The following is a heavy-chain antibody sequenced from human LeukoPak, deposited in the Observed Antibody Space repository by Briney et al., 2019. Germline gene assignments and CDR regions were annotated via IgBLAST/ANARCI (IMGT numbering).Heavy chain of an antibody. CDR3: ARDKSQWLAHDNAFDI. Sequence: SVKVSCKASGGTFSSYAISWVRQAPGQGLEWMGGIIPIFGTANYAQKFQGRVTITTDESTSTAYMELSSLRSEDTAVYYCARDKSQWLAHDNAFDIWGQGTMVTVSS. J-gene: IGHJ3*02. CDR2: IIPIFGTA. V-gene: IGHV1-69*05. CDR1: GGTFSSYA. D-gene: IGHD6-19*01.